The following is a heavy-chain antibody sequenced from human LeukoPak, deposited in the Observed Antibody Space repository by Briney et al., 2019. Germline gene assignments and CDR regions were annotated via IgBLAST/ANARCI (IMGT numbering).Heavy chain of an antibody. D-gene: IGHD3-22*01. CDR1: GFTFDDYG. Sequence: GGSLRLSCAASGFTFDDYGMSWVRQAPGKGLEWVSGINWNGGSTGYADSVKGRFTISRDNAKNSLYLQMNSLRAEDTALYYCARGSGTMRWFYYYYMDVWGKGTTVTVSS. CDR3: ARGSGTMRWFYYYYMDV. J-gene: IGHJ6*03. CDR2: INWNGGST. V-gene: IGHV3-20*04.